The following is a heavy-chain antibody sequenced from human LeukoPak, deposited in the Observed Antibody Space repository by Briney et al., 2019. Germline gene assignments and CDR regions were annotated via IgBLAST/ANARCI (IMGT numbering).Heavy chain of an antibody. D-gene: IGHD1-26*01. J-gene: IGHJ5*01. Sequence: ASVKVSCKVSGYSLSELSTHWVRQAPGQGVEWMGGFDPGDDETIYAQKFQGRVTMTEDTSTDTAYLELSSLRSEDTAVYFCATEKDLLLDSWGQGTPVTVSS. CDR2: FDPGDDET. V-gene: IGHV1-24*01. CDR3: ATEKDLLLDS. CDR1: GYSLSELS.